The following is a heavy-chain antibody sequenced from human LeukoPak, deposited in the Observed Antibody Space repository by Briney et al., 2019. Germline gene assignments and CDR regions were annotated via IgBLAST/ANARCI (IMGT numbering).Heavy chain of an antibody. D-gene: IGHD3-10*01. Sequence: ASVKVSCKASGYTFTCYYMHWVRQAPGQGLEWMGWTNPNSGGTNYAQKFQGWVTMTRDTSISTAYMELSRLRSDDTAVYYCARAPTDYYGSESHFDYWGQGTLVTVSS. CDR1: GYTFTCYY. V-gene: IGHV1-2*04. CDR3: ARAPTDYYGSESHFDY. CDR2: TNPNSGGT. J-gene: IGHJ4*02.